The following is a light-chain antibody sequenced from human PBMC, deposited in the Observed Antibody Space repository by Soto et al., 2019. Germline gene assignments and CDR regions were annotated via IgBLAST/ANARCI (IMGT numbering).Light chain of an antibody. V-gene: IGLV2-8*01. CDR1: SSDVGGYNY. J-gene: IGLJ1*01. CDR2: EVS. Sequence: QSALTQPPSASGSPGQSVTISCTGTSSDVGGYNYVSWYQQHPGKAPKLMIYEVSKRPSGVPDRFSGSKSGNTASLTVCGLQAEDEADYYCNSYAGSNNFLFGTGTKVTVL. CDR3: NSYAGSNNFL.